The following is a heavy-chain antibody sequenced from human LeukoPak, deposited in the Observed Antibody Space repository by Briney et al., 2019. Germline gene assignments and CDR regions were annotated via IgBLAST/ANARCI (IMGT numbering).Heavy chain of an antibody. D-gene: IGHD6-19*01. CDR3: ARDVSGEEHSSGWSAGSDY. Sequence: ASVKVSCKASGGTFSSYAISWVRQAPGQGLEWMGRIIPILGIANYAQKFQGRVTITADKSTSTAYMELSSLRSEDTAVYYCARDVSGEEHSSGWSAGSDYWGQGTLVTVSS. CDR1: GGTFSSYA. V-gene: IGHV1-69*04. J-gene: IGHJ4*02. CDR2: IIPILGIA.